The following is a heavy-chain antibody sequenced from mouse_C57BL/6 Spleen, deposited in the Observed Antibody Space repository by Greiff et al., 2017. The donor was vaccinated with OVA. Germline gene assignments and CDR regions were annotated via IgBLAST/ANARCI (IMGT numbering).Heavy chain of an antibody. CDR3: ARLYGSSYDDAMDY. V-gene: IGHV5-17*01. D-gene: IGHD1-1*01. CDR2: ISSGSSTI. Sequence: EVMLVESGGGLVKPGGSLKLSCAASGFTFSDYGMHWVRQAPEKGLEWVAYISSGSSTIYYADTVKGRFTISIDNAKNTLFLQMTSLRSEDTAMYYCARLYGSSYDDAMDYWGQGTSVTVSS. CDR1: GFTFSDYG. J-gene: IGHJ4*01.